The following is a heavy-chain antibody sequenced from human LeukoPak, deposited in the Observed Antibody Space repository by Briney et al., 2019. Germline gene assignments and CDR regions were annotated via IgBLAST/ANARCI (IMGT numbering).Heavy chain of an antibody. CDR3: TGHAHSYDSSGSSVDF. CDR2: IRSKTNNYAT. D-gene: IGHD3-22*01. V-gene: IGHV3-73*01. CDR1: GFTFSGSA. Sequence: GGSLRLSCAASGFTFSGSAIHWVRQTSGKGLEWVGRIRSKTNNYATAYAASVKGRFTISRDDSKNTAYLQMNSLKTEDTAVYYCTGHAHSYDSSGSSVDFWGQGTLVSVSS. J-gene: IGHJ4*02.